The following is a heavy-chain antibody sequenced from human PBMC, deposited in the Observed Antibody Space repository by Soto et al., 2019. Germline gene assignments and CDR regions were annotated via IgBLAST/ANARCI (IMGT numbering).Heavy chain of an antibody. D-gene: IGHD2-2*01. V-gene: IGHV1-69*06. CDR2: IIPIFGTA. CDR3: ARDRREPARAGFDP. CDR1: GGTFSSYA. J-gene: IGHJ5*02. Sequence: ASVKVSCKASGGTFSSYAISWVRQAPGQGLEWMGGIIPIFGTANYAQKFQGRVTITADKSTSTAYMELSSLRSEDTAVYYCARDRREPARAGFDPWGQGTLVTVSS.